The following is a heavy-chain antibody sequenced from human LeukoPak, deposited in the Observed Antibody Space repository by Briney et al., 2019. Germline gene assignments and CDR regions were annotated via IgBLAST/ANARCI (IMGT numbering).Heavy chain of an antibody. CDR2: IIPILGIA. V-gene: IGHV1-69*04. J-gene: IGHJ5*02. Sequence: ASVKVSCKASGGTFSSYAISWVRQAPGQGLEWMGRIIPILGIANYAQKFQGRVTITADKSTSTAYMELSSLRSEDTAVYYCARDLDIVVVPAAIGGWFDPWGQGTLLTVSS. CDR1: GGTFSSYA. D-gene: IGHD2-2*01. CDR3: ARDLDIVVVPAAIGGWFDP.